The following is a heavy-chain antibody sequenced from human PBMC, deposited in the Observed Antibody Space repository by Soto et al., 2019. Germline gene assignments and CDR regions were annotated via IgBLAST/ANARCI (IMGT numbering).Heavy chain of an antibody. CDR3: ATARRGTGSLLAD. Sequence: QVQLVQSGADVRKTGASVKVSCKASGYPFSENHIHWVRQAPGQGLEWMGWLNPYSGATKYAPKFQGRVTMTRDTSISTSYMEVNGLKSDDTAFYYCATARRGTGSLLADWGQGTLVTVSS. J-gene: IGHJ1*01. V-gene: IGHV1-2*02. CDR2: LNPYSGAT. D-gene: IGHD3-10*01. CDR1: GYPFSENH.